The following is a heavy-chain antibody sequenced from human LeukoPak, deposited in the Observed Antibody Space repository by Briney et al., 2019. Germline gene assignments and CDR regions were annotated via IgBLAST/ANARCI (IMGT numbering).Heavy chain of an antibody. CDR3: AGVVPAATGALLGYGMDV. V-gene: IGHV4-61*01. J-gene: IGHJ6*02. CDR2: IYYSEST. D-gene: IGHD2-2*01. Sequence: SETLSLTCTVSGGSVSSDSYYWSWIRQPPGKELEWIGYIYYSESTNYNPSLRSRVTISVDTSKNQFSLRLSSVTAADTAVYYCAGVVPAATGALLGYGMDVWGQGTTVTVSS. CDR1: GGSVSSDSYY.